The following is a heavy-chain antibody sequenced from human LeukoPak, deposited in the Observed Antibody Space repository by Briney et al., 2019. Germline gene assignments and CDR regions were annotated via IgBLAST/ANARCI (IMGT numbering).Heavy chain of an antibody. V-gene: IGHV3-48*03. Sequence: GGSLRLSCGASGFTFSSYEMNWVRQAPGKGLEWVSYISSGGSAIYYADSVKGRFTISRDNAKNSLYPQMNSLRAEDTAVYYCARNDYSTSSYFYWGQGTLVTVSS. J-gene: IGHJ4*02. CDR2: ISSGGSAI. D-gene: IGHD6-6*01. CDR3: ARNDYSTSSYFY. CDR1: GFTFSSYE.